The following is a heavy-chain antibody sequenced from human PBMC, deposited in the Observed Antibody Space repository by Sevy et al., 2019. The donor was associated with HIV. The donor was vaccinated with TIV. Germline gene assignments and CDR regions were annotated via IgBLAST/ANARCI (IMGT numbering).Heavy chain of an antibody. Sequence: GESLKISCAGSGFTFSIYTMSWVRQAPGKGLEWVSTFCFGGSKIYYADSVKGRFTISRDNSRNTVYLQMNSLRADDTAVYYCAREGCTQPHDYWGQGTLVTVSS. J-gene: IGHJ4*02. CDR1: GFTFSIYT. CDR2: FCFGGSKI. D-gene: IGHD2-8*01. CDR3: AREGCTQPHDY. V-gene: IGHV3-23*01.